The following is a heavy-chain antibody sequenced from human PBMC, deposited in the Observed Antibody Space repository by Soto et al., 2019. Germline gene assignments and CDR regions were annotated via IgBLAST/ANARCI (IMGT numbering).Heavy chain of an antibody. V-gene: IGHV1-8*01. Sequence: ASVKVSFKASGYTFTSYDINWVRQATGQGLEWMGWMNPNSGNTGYAQKFQGRVTMTRNTSISTAYMELSSLRSEDTAVYYCARGDTLLYCGGDCFDWFDPWGQGTLVTVSS. J-gene: IGHJ5*02. CDR3: ARGDTLLYCGGDCFDWFDP. CDR1: GYTFTSYD. D-gene: IGHD2-21*01. CDR2: MNPNSGNT.